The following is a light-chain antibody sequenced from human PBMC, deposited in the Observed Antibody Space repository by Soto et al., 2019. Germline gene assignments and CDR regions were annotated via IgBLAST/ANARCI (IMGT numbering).Light chain of an antibody. Sequence: DLQMTQSPGSLSASVGQRVTITCRASPSISSDLNWYQQKPGKAPKLLIYAASSLQSGVPSRFSGSGSGTDFTLTISSLQPEDFATYYCQQSYSTPRTFGQGTKVEIK. CDR1: PSISSD. CDR3: QQSYSTPRT. CDR2: AAS. V-gene: IGKV1-39*01. J-gene: IGKJ1*01.